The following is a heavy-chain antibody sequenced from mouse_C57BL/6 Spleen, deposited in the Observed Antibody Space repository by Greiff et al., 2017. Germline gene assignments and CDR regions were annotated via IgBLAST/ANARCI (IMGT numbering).Heavy chain of an antibody. D-gene: IGHD2-4*01. CDR1: GYTFTSYW. J-gene: IGHJ3*01. V-gene: IGHV1-69*01. CDR2: IDPSDSYT. Sequence: VQLQQPGAELVMPGASVKLSCKASGYTFTSYWMHWVKQRPGPGLEWIGAIDPSDSYTNYNQKFKGKSTLTVDKSSSTAYMQLSSLTAEDSAVYYCARRYYDYDAFAYWGQGTLVTVSA. CDR3: ARRYYDYDAFAY.